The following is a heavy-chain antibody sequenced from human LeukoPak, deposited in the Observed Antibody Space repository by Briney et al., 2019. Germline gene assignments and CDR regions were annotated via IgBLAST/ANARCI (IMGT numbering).Heavy chain of an antibody. CDR2: INHSGST. Sequence: SETLSLTCAVYGGSFSDYYWSWLRQSPGKGLQWIGAINHSGSTYYSLSLKSRVTISVDTSKNHFSLMLSSVTAADTAVYYCARPSGGYSSYFDYWGQGTLVTVSS. V-gene: IGHV4-34*01. D-gene: IGHD5-12*01. J-gene: IGHJ4*02. CDR3: ARPSGGYSSYFDY. CDR1: GGSFSDYY.